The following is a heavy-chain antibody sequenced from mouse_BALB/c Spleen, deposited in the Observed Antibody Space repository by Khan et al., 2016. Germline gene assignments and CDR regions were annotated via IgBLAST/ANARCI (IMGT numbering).Heavy chain of an antibody. J-gene: IGHJ4*01. CDR3: SRMGGYYGVYAMDY. Sequence: QVTLKESGPGILQPSQTLSLTCSFSGFSLSTSGMGVGWFRQPSGKGLEWLAHIWWDDDKRYNTALKSRLTISKDTSSNQVFLKIASVDTADTATYYCSRMGGYYGVYAMDYWGQGTSVTVSS. CDR2: IWWDDDK. CDR1: GFSLSTSGMG. D-gene: IGHD1-2*01. V-gene: IGHV8-8*01.